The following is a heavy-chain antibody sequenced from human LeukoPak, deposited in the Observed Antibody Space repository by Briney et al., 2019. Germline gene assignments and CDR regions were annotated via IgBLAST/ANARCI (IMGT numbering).Heavy chain of an antibody. V-gene: IGHV4-4*07. J-gene: IGHJ6*03. CDR3: ARGIYCSSTCCYYYYYYMDV. CDR2: IYTSGST. D-gene: IGHD2-2*01. Sequence: PSETLSLTCTVSGGSISSYYWSWIRQPAGKGLEWIGRIYTSGSTNYNPSLKSRVTMSVDTSKNQFSLKLSSVTAADTAVYYCARGIYCSSTCCYYYYYYMDVWGKGTTVTVSS. CDR1: GGSISSYY.